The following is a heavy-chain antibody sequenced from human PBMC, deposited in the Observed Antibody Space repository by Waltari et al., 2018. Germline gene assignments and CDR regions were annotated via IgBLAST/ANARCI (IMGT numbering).Heavy chain of an antibody. J-gene: IGHJ6*02. D-gene: IGHD6-13*01. CDR1: GGTFSSYA. CDR3: ARDGAAAGTPRHYYYYGMDV. V-gene: IGHV1-69*01. Sequence: QVQLVQSGAEVKKPGSSVKVSCKASGGTFSSYAISWVRQAPGQGLGWMGGRVPIWGPANEDRRFEGRVQITAEESPSTAYRELGSLRSEDTAVYYCARDGAAAGTPRHYYYYGMDVWGQGTTVTVSS. CDR2: RVPIWGPA.